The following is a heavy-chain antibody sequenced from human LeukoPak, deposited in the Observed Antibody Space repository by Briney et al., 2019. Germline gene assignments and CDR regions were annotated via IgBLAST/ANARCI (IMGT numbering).Heavy chain of an antibody. D-gene: IGHD3-22*01. CDR1: GGSISSGNYY. Sequence: SETLSLTCTVSGGSISSGNYYWSWIRQPAGKGLEWIGRIYTSGSTYYNPSLKSRVTISVDTSKNQFSLKLKSVTAADTAVYYCARFSPDYYDTSGNLSPGWFDPWGQGTLVSVSS. CDR3: ARFSPDYYDTSGNLSPGWFDP. J-gene: IGHJ5*02. CDR2: IYTSGST. V-gene: IGHV4-61*02.